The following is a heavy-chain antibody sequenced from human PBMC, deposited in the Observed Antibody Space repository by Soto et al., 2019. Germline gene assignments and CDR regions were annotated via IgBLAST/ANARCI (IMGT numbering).Heavy chain of an antibody. J-gene: IGHJ5*02. D-gene: IGHD3-10*01. V-gene: IGHV4-59*12. CDR2: IYYSGST. CDR1: GGSSIRYY. Sequence: LQTHPDTSSVAGGSSIRYYWSCIRKPTGKGLEWIGYIYYSGSTNYNPSLKSRVTISVDTSKNQFSLKLSSVTAADTAVYYCARDSGGYYGSGSYYKEDWFDPWGQGTLVTVSS. CDR3: ARDSGGYYGSGSYYKEDWFDP.